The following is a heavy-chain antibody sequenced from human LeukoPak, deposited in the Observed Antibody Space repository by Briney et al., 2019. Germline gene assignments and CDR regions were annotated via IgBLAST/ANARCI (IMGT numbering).Heavy chain of an antibody. Sequence: GGSRRLSCAASRLTFDYYDMTWIRQAPGKGLEWVGRIKSKTEGGATDYAAPVKGRFTISRDDSKNTLYLQMNSLKTEDTAVHYCTTYCSGGSCYWGQGTLVTVSS. CDR1: RLTFDYYD. V-gene: IGHV3-15*01. D-gene: IGHD2-15*01. J-gene: IGHJ4*02. CDR3: TTYCSGGSCY. CDR2: IKSKTEGGAT.